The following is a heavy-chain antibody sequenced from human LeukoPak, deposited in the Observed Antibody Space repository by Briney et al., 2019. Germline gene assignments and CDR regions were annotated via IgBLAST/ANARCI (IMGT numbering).Heavy chain of an antibody. CDR1: GGSISSYY. Sequence: SETLSLTCTVSGGSISSYYWSWIRQPAGKGLEWIGRIYTSGSTNYNPSLKSRVTMSVDTSKNQFSLKLSSVTAADTAVYYCASLAIAYSYGATIGDFHYWGQGTLVTVSS. CDR2: IYTSGST. J-gene: IGHJ4*02. CDR3: ASLAIAYSYGATIGDFHY. D-gene: IGHD5-18*01. V-gene: IGHV4-4*07.